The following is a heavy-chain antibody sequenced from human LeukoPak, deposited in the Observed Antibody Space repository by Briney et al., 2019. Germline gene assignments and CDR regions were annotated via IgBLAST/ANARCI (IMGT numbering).Heavy chain of an antibody. V-gene: IGHV3-7*01. CDR3: ARDHYYGSGSYNY. CDR2: IKQDGSEK. D-gene: IGHD3-10*01. J-gene: IGHJ4*02. CDR1: GFTFSSYW. Sequence: GGSLRLSCAASGFTFSSYWMSWVREAPGKGLEWVANIKQDGSEKYYVDSVKGRFTISRDNAKNSLYLQMNSLRAEDTAVYYCARDHYYGSGSYNYWGQGTLVTVSS.